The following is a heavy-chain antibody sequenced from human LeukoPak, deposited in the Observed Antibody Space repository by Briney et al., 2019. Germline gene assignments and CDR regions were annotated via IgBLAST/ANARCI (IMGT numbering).Heavy chain of an antibody. CDR2: IKGDGSEK. CDR3: AREFNIAVAGIYTGFDI. Sequence: PGGSLRLSCAASGFTFSTYWMSWVRQAPGKGLEWVANIKGDGSEKRYVGSVRGRFTISRDNAKNSLHLQMNSLRADDTAVYYCAREFNIAVAGIYTGFDIWGQGTMVTVSS. D-gene: IGHD6-19*01. J-gene: IGHJ3*02. CDR1: GFTFSTYW. V-gene: IGHV3-7*03.